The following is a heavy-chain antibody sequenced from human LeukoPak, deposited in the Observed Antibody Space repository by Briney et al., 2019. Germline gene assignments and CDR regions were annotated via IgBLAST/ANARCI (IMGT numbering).Heavy chain of an antibody. CDR3: ARYDSWYYFDN. D-gene: IGHD3-22*01. J-gene: IGHJ4*02. CDR2: IYYSGST. CDR1: GDYLRSYY. V-gene: IGHV4-59*08. Sequence: SETLSLTCSVSGDYLRSYYWSSIRQPPGKGLEWIGYIYYSGSTNYNPSLKSRVSISVDTSENQISLKLSSVTAADTATYYCARYDSWYYFDNWGQGTLVTVSS.